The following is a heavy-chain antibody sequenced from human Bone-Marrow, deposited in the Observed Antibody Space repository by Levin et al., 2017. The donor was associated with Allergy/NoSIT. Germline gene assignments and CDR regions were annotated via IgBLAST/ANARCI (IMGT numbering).Heavy chain of an antibody. CDR2: INLSGDTT. D-gene: IGHD3-16*01. J-gene: IGHJ4*02. CDR1: GYTLSNSY. V-gene: IGHV1-46*01. CDR3: AHGADFDY. Sequence: PGGSLRLSCKASGYTLSNSYMHWVRQAPGQGLEWMGIINLSGDTTSYARKFRGRVTMTRDTSTSTVSLELSSLRSEDTAMYYCAHGADFDYWGQGTPVTVSS.